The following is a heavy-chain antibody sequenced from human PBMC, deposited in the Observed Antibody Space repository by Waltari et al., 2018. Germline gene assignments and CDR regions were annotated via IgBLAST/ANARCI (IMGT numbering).Heavy chain of an antibody. D-gene: IGHD3-9*01. Sequence: QVQLQESGPRLVKPSGTLSLTCVVSGDSLNNNHWWSWVRQAPGKGLEWIGQIYGSGSTIYNPSVKSRVTISAYNSKNQFSLTLKSVTAADTALYFCARGLSQYGATTGFDYWGQGTRVSVSS. V-gene: IGHV4-4*02. J-gene: IGHJ4*02. CDR2: IYGSGST. CDR3: ARGLSQYGATTGFDY. CDR1: GDSLNNNHW.